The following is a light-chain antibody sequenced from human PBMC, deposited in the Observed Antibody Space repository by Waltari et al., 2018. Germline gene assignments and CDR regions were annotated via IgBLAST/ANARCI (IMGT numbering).Light chain of an antibody. CDR2: EVS. V-gene: IGLV2-8*01. J-gene: IGLJ1*01. CDR3: SSYAGSKNYV. CDR1: SSDVGGYNS. Sequence: QSALTQPPSASGSPGQSVTISCTGTSSDVGGYNSVSWYQQHPGKAPKLMIYEVSKRPSGVPDRFSGSNSGNTASLTVSGLQAEDEADYYCSSYAGSKNYVFGTGTKVTVL.